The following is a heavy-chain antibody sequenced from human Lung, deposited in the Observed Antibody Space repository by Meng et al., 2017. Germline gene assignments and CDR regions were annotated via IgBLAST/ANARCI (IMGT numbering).Heavy chain of an antibody. CDR3: VRSSAWVRTGFDP. Sequence: QPQLQESGPGLVKPWEAVSHTCGVSGDYIGTGAYYWGWIRQAPGKGLEWIGSIGHSGFTYYTPSVRSRVTVSIDTSKNQFSLKLTSVTAADTAVYFCVRSSAWVRTGFDPWGQGTLVTVSS. V-gene: IGHV4-39*01. D-gene: IGHD3-22*01. J-gene: IGHJ5*02. CDR1: GDYIGTGAYY. CDR2: IGHSGFT.